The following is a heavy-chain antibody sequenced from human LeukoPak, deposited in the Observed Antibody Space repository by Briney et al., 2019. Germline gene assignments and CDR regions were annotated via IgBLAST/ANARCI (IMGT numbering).Heavy chain of an antibody. CDR3: AKDTSSGWYSRFDP. CDR2: IAYDGSSP. V-gene: IGHV3-30-3*01. Sequence: PGGSLRLSCAASGFTLSSHAMHWVRQAPGEGLEWVAAIAYDGSSPHYGDSVKGRFTISRDNSKNTLYLQMNSLRVEDTAVYYCAKDTSSGWYSRFDPWGQGTLATVSS. J-gene: IGHJ5*02. D-gene: IGHD6-19*01. CDR1: GFTLSSHA.